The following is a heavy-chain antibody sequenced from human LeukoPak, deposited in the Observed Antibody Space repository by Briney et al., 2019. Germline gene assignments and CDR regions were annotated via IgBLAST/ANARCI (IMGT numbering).Heavy chain of an antibody. CDR3: AKASWFGELFFDY. J-gene: IGHJ4*02. Sequence: GGSLRLSCAVSGFTFSSYDMSWVRQAPGKGLEWVSAISGSGGSTYYADSVKGRFTISRDNSKNTLYLQMNSLRAEDTAVYYCAKASWFGELFFDYWGQGTLVTVSS. D-gene: IGHD3-10*01. CDR2: ISGSGGST. CDR1: GFTFSSYD. V-gene: IGHV3-23*01.